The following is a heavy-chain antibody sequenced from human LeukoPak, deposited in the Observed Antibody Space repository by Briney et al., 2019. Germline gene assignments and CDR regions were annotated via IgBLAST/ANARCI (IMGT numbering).Heavy chain of an antibody. CDR2: IYYSGST. V-gene: IGHV4-30-4*01. CDR1: GGSISSGDYY. Sequence: PSETLSLTCTVSGGSISSGDYYWSWIRQPPGKGLEWIGYIYYSGSTCYNPSLKSRVTISVDTSKNQFSLKLSSVTAADTAVYYCARAFDDTGCYFDYWGQGTLVTVSS. D-gene: IGHD3-9*01. J-gene: IGHJ4*02. CDR3: ARAFDDTGCYFDY.